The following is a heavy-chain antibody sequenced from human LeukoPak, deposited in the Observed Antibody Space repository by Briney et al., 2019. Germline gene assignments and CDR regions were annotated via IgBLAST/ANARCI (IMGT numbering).Heavy chain of an antibody. Sequence: SETLSLTCTVSGGSIISSAYYWSSIRQPPGKGLEWIGYIYYSGSTYYNPSLKSRVTISLDTSKNQFSLKLSSVTAADTAVYYCGRDQPYDFWSGSLYYYYYMDVWGKGTTVTVSS. J-gene: IGHJ6*03. CDR3: GRDQPYDFWSGSLYYYYYMDV. D-gene: IGHD3-3*01. CDR2: IYYSGST. CDR1: GGSIISSAYY. V-gene: IGHV4-30-4*08.